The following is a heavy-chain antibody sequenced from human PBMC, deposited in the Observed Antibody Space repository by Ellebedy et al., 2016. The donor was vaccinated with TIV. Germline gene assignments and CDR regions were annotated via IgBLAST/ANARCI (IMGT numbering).Heavy chain of an antibody. V-gene: IGHV3-33*06. Sequence: PGGSLRPSCAASGFTFSSYGMHWVRQAPDKGLEWVAVICFDGSHKYCVDSVKGRFTISRDNSKNTRYLQMSSLRADDTAIYYCAKDRSPTMIALDFWGQGTLVTVSS. D-gene: IGHD3-22*01. J-gene: IGHJ4*02. CDR2: ICFDGSHK. CDR1: GFTFSSYG. CDR3: AKDRSPTMIALDF.